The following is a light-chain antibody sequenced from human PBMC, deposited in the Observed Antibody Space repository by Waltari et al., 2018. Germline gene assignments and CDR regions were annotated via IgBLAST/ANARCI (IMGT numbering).Light chain of an antibody. CDR1: QGIASF. Sequence: QLTQSPASLSASVRETVTISCRASQGIASFLTWYQQKPGGAPKLLIYAASTLESGVPSRFSGTRSGTDFTLTISSLQPEDFATYYCQQHTTYPLTFGQGTRLDIK. V-gene: IGKV1-9*01. CDR2: AAS. CDR3: QQHTTYPLT. J-gene: IGKJ5*01.